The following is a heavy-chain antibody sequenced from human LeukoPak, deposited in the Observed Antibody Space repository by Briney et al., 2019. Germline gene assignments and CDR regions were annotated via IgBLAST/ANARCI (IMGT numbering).Heavy chain of an antibody. CDR2: IVVGSGNT. V-gene: IGHV1-58*01. J-gene: IGHJ4*02. CDR1: GFTFTSFS. CDR3: AADWDLDSFDY. Sequence: EASVKVSCKASGFTFTSFSVQWVRQARGQRLVWIGWIVVGSGNTNYAQKFQERVTITRDMSTSTAYMELSSLRSEDTAVYYCAADWDLDSFDYWGQGTLVTVSS. D-gene: IGHD1-1*01.